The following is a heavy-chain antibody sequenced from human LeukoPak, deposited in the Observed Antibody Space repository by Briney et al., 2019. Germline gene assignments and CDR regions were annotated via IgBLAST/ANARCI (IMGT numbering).Heavy chain of an antibody. CDR2: IYSGGST. V-gene: IGHV3-53*01. D-gene: IGHD1-26*01. Sequence: GGSLRLSCAASGFTVSSKYMSWVRQAPGKGLEWVSVIYSGGSTYYADSVKGRFTISRDNSKNTLYLQMNSLRAEDTAVYYCARVGPTYYFDYWGQGTLVTVSS. J-gene: IGHJ4*02. CDR1: GFTVSSKY. CDR3: ARVGPTYYFDY.